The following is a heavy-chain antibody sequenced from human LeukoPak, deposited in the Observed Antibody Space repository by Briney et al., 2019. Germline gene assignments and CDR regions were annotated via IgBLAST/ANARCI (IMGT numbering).Heavy chain of an antibody. J-gene: IGHJ6*03. CDR3: ARGYYDILTGYWYYYYMDV. CDR1: GYTFTSYG. D-gene: IGHD3-9*01. CDR2: ISAYNGNT. Sequence: ASVKVSCKASGYTFTSYGISWVRQATGQGHEWMGWISAYNGNTNYAQKLQGRVTMTTDTSTSTAYMELRSLRSDDTAVYYYARGYYDILTGYWYYYYMDVWGKGTMVTISS. V-gene: IGHV1-18*01.